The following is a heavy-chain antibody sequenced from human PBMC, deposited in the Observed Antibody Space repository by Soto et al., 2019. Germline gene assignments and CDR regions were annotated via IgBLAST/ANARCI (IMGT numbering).Heavy chain of an antibody. CDR2: IYSGGST. D-gene: IGHD6-13*01. CDR1: GFTVSSNY. J-gene: IGHJ4*02. Sequence: HPGGSLRLSCAASGFTVSSNYMSWVRQAPGKGLEWVSVIYSGGSTYYADSVKGRFTISRDNSKNTLYLQMNSLRAEDTAVYYCARAGQAAGVTNFDYWGQGTLVTVSS. CDR3: ARAGQAAGVTNFDY. V-gene: IGHV3-53*01.